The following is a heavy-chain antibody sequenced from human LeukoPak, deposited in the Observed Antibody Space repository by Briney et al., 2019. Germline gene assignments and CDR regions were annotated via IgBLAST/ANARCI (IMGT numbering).Heavy chain of an antibody. CDR1: GGSISSGGYY. V-gene: IGHV4-31*03. D-gene: IGHD3-10*01. J-gene: IGHJ4*02. CDR3: ARWDNFGYGSTLFDY. Sequence: PAETLSLTCTVSGGSISSGGYYWRWVRQHPGKGLDWIGYIYYSGSTYYNPSLKSRVTISVDTSKNQFSLKLSSVTAADTAVYYCARWDNFGYGSTLFDYWGQGTLVTVSS. CDR2: IYYSGST.